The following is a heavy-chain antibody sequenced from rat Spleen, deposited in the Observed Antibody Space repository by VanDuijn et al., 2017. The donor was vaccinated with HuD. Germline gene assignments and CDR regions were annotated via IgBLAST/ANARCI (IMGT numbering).Heavy chain of an antibody. V-gene: IGHV5-25*01. D-gene: IGHD4-4*01. CDR2: ISAGGDNT. Sequence: EVQLVESGGGLVQPGRSLKLSCAASGFTFSNYYMAWVRQAPTKGLEWVAYISAGGDNTYYRDSVKGRFTISRDNAESTLSLQMDSLRSEDSATYYCARLGNLGFGNWFAYWGQGTLVTVSS. J-gene: IGHJ3*01. CDR1: GFTFSNYY. CDR3: ARLGNLGFGNWFAY.